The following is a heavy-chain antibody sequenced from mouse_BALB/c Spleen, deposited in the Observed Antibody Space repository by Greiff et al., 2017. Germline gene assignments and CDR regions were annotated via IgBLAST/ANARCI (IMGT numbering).Heavy chain of an antibody. Sequence: EVQVVESGPELVKPGASVKISCKTSGYTFTEYTMHWVKQSHGKSLEWIGGTNPNNGGTSYNQKFKGKATLTVDKSSSTAYMELRSLTSEDSAVYYCARADYYGSSYWFAYWGQGTLVTVSA. CDR1: GYTFTEYT. J-gene: IGHJ3*01. CDR3: ARADYYGSSYWFAY. CDR2: TNPNNGGT. V-gene: IGHV1-18*01. D-gene: IGHD1-1*01.